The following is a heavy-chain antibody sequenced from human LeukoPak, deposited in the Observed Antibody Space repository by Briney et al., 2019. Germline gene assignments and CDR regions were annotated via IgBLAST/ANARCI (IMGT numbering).Heavy chain of an antibody. CDR1: GGTFSSYA. CDR2: IIPILGTA. V-gene: IGHV1-69*13. Sequence: SVKVSCKASGGTFSSYAISWVRQAPGQGLEWMGGIIPILGTANYAQKFQGRVTITADESTSTAYMELSSLRSEDTAVYYCARDPAPSYDFWSGYRYNWFDPWGQGTLVTVSS. CDR3: ARDPAPSYDFWSGYRYNWFDP. J-gene: IGHJ5*02. D-gene: IGHD3-3*01.